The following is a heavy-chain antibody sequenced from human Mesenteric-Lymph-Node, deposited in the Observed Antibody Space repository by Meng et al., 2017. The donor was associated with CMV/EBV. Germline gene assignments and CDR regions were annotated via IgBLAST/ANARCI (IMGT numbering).Heavy chain of an antibody. D-gene: IGHD6-13*01. V-gene: IGHV1-8*02. CDR1: GYTFTSYD. CDR3: ARDQYSSSWYRGYYYYYGMDV. CDR2: MNPNSGNT. J-gene: IGHJ6*02. Sequence: ASVTVSCKASGYTFTSYDINWVRQAAGQGLEWMGWMNPNSGNTGYAQKFQGRVTMTRDTSITTAYMELSSLTSDDAAVYFCARDQYSSSWYRGYYYYYGMDVWGQGTTVTVSS.